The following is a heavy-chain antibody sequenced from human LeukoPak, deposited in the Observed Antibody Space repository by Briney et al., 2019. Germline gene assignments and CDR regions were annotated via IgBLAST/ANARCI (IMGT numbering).Heavy chain of an antibody. CDR3: ARVIAAAGAMDY. CDR2: ISSSSSYI. J-gene: IGHJ4*02. Sequence: PGGSLRLSCAASGFTFSSYSMNWVRQAPGKGLEWVSSISSSSSYIYYADSVKGRFTISRDNAKNSLYLQMNSLRAEDTAVYYCARVIAAAGAMDYWGQGTLVTVSS. D-gene: IGHD6-13*01. CDR1: GFTFSSYS. V-gene: IGHV3-21*01.